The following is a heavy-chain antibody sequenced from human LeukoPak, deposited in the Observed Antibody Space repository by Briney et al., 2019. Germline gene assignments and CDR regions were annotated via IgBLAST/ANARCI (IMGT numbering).Heavy chain of an antibody. J-gene: IGHJ4*02. D-gene: IGHD1-1*01. Sequence: ASVKVSCKASGYTFTSYYMHWVRQAPGQGLEWMGIINPSGGSTSYAQKFQGRVTMTTDTSTSTAYMELRGLRSDDTAVYYCARSFMDNWNDGVDYWGQGTLVTVSS. CDR2: INPSGGST. V-gene: IGHV1-46*01. CDR3: ARSFMDNWNDGVDY. CDR1: GYTFTSYY.